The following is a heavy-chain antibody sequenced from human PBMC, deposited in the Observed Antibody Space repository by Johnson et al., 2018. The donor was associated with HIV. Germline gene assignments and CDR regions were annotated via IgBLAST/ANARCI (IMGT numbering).Heavy chain of an antibody. D-gene: IGHD3-22*01. CDR1: GFTFSSYA. CDR2: ISGSGGST. J-gene: IGHJ3*02. Sequence: VQLVESGGGLVQPGGSLRLSCAASGFTFSSYAMSWVRQAPGKGLEWVSAISGSGGSTYYADSVRGRFTISRDNAKNSLFLQLSSLRAEDTAVYYCARSITMIVFTFDIWGQGTMVTV. V-gene: IGHV3-23*04. CDR3: ARSITMIVFTFDI.